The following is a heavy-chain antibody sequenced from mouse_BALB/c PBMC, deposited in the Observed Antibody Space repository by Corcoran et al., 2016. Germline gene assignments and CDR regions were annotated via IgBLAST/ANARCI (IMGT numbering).Heavy chain of an antibody. J-gene: IGHJ3*01. CDR1: GFSLSTSGMG. V-gene: IGHV8-12*01. D-gene: IGHD2-1*01. CDR3: ARRFYYGNYVGFAY. CDR2: IYWDDDK. Sequence: QVTLKESGPGILQPSQTLSLTCSFSGFSLSTSGMGVSWIRQPSGKGLEWRAHIYWDDDKRYNPSLKSRLTISKDTSRNQVFLKITSVDTADTATYYCARRFYYGNYVGFAYWGQGTLVTVSA.